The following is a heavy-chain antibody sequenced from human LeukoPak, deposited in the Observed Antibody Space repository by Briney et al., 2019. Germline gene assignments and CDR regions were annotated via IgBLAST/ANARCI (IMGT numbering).Heavy chain of an antibody. CDR1: GGSISSYY. CDR2: IYTSGST. V-gene: IGHV4-4*08. Sequence: SETLSLTCTVSGGSISSYYWSWIRQPPGKGLEWIGYIYTSGSTNYNPSLKSRVTISVDTSKNQFSLKLSSVTAADTAVYYCARSDYDFWSGNFDYWGQGTLVTVSS. D-gene: IGHD3-3*01. CDR3: ARSDYDFWSGNFDY. J-gene: IGHJ4*02.